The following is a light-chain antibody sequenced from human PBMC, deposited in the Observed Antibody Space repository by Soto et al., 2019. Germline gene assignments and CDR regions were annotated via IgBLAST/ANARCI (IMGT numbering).Light chain of an antibody. CDR2: VNSDGTH. CDR3: QTWGAAIRV. Sequence: QSVLTQSPSAAASLGASVKLTCTLTSGHSSYSVAWHQQKPEKGPRFLMKVNSDGTHIKADGIPGRFSGSSSGAERYLIISSLQSEDEADYYCQTWGAAIRVFGGGTKLTVL. V-gene: IGLV4-69*01. J-gene: IGLJ3*02. CDR1: SGHSSYS.